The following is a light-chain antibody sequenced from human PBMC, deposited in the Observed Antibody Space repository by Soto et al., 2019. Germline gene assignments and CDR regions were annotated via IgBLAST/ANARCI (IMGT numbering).Light chain of an antibody. J-gene: IGKJ1*01. CDR3: HDYGSASRT. V-gene: IGKV3-20*01. Sequence: EIVLTQSPGILSLSPGERATLSCRATQSISSGHLAWYQLKPGQAPRLLIYGAFSRATGIPDRFSGSGSGTDFTLTISSLEPEDFALYYCHDYGSASRTCGQGTKVEIK. CDR2: GAF. CDR1: QSISSGH.